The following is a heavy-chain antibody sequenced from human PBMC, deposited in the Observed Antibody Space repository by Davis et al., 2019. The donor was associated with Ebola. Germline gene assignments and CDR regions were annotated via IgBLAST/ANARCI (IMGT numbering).Heavy chain of an antibody. CDR2: MNPNSGGT. Sequence: AASVKVSCKASGYTFTGYYMHWVRQAPGQGLEWMGWMNPNSGGTNYAQKFQGRVTMTRNTSISTAYMDLSSLRSDDTAVYYCARAPTWSEINYYCLDYWGQGTLVTVSS. V-gene: IGHV1-2*02. J-gene: IGHJ4*02. D-gene: IGHD3-10*01. CDR1: GYTFTGYY. CDR3: ARAPTWSEINYYCLDY.